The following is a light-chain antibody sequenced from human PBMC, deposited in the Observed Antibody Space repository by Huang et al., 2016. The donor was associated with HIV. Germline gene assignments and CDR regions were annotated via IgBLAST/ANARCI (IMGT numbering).Light chain of an antibody. J-gene: IGKJ2*01. CDR3: QQYNNWPPMYT. V-gene: IGKV3-15*01. CDR2: GAS. Sequence: EIVLTQSPGTLSLSPGERATLSCRASQSVSSSYLAWYQQKPGQAPRLLIYGASSRATGIPARFSALGSGTEFTLTISSLQSEDFAVYYCQQYNNWPPMYTFGQGTNLEIK. CDR1: QSVSSSY.